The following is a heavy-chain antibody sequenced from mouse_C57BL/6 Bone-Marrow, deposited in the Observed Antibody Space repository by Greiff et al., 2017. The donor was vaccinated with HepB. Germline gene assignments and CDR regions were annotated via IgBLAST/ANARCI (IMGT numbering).Heavy chain of an antibody. CDR2: IYPGDGDT. CDR1: GYAFSSYW. J-gene: IGHJ3*01. V-gene: IGHV1-80*01. Sequence: VQLVESGADLVKPGASVKISCKASGYAFSSYWMNWVKQRPGKGLEWIGQIYPGDGDTNYNGKFKGKATLTADKSSSTAYMQLSSLTSEDSAVYFCARGRGSSFAYWGQGTLVTVSA. CDR3: ARGRGSSFAY. D-gene: IGHD1-1*01.